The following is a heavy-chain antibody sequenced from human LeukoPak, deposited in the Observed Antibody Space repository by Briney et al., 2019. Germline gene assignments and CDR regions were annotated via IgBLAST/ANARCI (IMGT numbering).Heavy chain of an antibody. CDR1: GFTFNNAW. J-gene: IGHJ4*02. D-gene: IGHD2-2*01. V-gene: IGHV3-15*01. Sequence: GGSLRLSCAASGFTFNNAWMSWVRQAAGKGLEWLGRIRSKTDGGTTDYAASVKGRFTISRDDSKTTLYLQMNSLKTEDTAVYYCTTYAVPAPMLAGGAYWGQGTLVTVSS. CDR2: IRSKTDGGTT. CDR3: TTYAVPAPMLAGGAY.